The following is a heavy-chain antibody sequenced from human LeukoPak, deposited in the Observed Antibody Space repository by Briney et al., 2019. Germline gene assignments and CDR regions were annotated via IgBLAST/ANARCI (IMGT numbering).Heavy chain of an antibody. CDR3: ARGFGGNTGDDAFDI. D-gene: IGHD4-23*01. V-gene: IGHV4-39*07. J-gene: IGHJ3*02. CDR1: GGSISSSSYY. CDR2: IYYSGST. Sequence: SETLSITCTVSGGSISSSSYYWGWIRQPPGKGLEWIGSIYYSGSTYYNPSLKSRVTISVDTSKNQFSLKLSSVTAADTAVYYCARGFGGNTGDDAFDIWGQGTMVTVSS.